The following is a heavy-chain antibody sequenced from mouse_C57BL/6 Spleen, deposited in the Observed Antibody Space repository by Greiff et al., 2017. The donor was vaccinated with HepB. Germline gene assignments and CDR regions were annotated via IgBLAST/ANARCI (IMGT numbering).Heavy chain of an antibody. CDR3: ARTGPYYFDY. CDR1: GYTFTRYW. Sequence: VQLQQPGAELVKPGASVKLSCKASGYTFTRYWMQWVKQRPGQGLEWIGEIDPSDSYTNYNQKFKGKATLTVDTSSSTAYMQLSSLTSEDSAVYYCARTGPYYFDYWGQGTTLTVSS. J-gene: IGHJ2*01. V-gene: IGHV1-50*01. CDR2: IDPSDSYT. D-gene: IGHD4-1*01.